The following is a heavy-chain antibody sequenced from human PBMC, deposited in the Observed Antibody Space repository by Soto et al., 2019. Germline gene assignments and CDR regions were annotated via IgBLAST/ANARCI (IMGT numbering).Heavy chain of an antibody. J-gene: IGHJ4*02. V-gene: IGHV1-2*02. CDR3: AMASGSPLTVYAPLGF. Sequence: QVQLVQSGAEVKKPGASVKVSCKASGYSLTEYYLHWVRQATGQGLEWMGWINPTTGGTTYAQKFEGRVTMTRDRSVNTAYMELSRLRSDDTALYFCAMASGSPLTVYAPLGFWGQGSRVTVSS. CDR1: GYSLTEYY. CDR2: INPTTGGT. D-gene: IGHD2-8*01.